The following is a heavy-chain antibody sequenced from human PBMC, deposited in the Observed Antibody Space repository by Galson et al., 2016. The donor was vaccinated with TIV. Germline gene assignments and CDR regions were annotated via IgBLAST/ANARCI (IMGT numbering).Heavy chain of an antibody. CDR3: ARGNPGNPNF. CDR2: INTDGDAS. CDR1: GFTFSNYW. D-gene: IGHD4-23*01. J-gene: IGHJ4*02. V-gene: IGHV3-74*01. Sequence: SLRLSCAASGFTFSNYWMHWVRQSPGEGLIYVSRINTDGDASDYADSVKGRFTISRDKVKNIVFLQMTARRVEDTAVYYCARGNPGNPNFWGQGTLVTVSS.